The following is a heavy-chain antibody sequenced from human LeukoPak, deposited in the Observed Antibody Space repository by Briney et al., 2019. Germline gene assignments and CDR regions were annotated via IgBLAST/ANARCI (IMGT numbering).Heavy chain of an antibody. V-gene: IGHV1-2*06. D-gene: IGHD1/OR15-1a*01. CDR3: ATSLSRYYYYYGMDV. J-gene: IGHJ6*02. Sequence: ASVKASCKASGYTFTGYYMHWVRQAPGQGLEWMGRINPNSGGTNYAQKFQGRVTMTRDTSISTAYMELSRLRSDDTAVYYCATSLSRYYYYYGMDVWGQGTTVTVSS. CDR2: INPNSGGT. CDR1: GYTFTGYY.